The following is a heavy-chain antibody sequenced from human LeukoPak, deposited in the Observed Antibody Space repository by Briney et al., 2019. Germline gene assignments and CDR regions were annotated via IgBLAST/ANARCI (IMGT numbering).Heavy chain of an antibody. CDR3: AREGNSSGWYRSFHYYYYMDV. CDR1: GYTFTGHY. Sequence: ASVKVSCKASGYTFTGHYIHWVRQAPGQGLEWMGWINPKNAGTNYAQKFQGRVTMTRDTSTGTAYMELSRLRSDDTAVYYCAREGNSSGWYRSFHYYYYMDVWGKGTTVTVSS. V-gene: IGHV1-2*02. D-gene: IGHD6-19*01. CDR2: INPKNAGT. J-gene: IGHJ6*03.